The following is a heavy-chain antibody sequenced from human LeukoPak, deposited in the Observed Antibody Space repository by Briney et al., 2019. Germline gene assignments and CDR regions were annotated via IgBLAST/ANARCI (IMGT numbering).Heavy chain of an antibody. V-gene: IGHV3-7*01. J-gene: IGHJ4*02. CDR1: GFTFSNAW. D-gene: IGHD5-24*01. CDR2: IKQDGSEK. Sequence: PGGSLRLSCAASGFTFSNAWMSWVRQAPGKGLEWVANIKQDGSEKYYVDSVKGRFTISRDNAKNSLYLQMNSLRAEDTAVYCCARDGDAYTIQWGQGTLVTVSS. CDR3: ARDGDAYTIQ.